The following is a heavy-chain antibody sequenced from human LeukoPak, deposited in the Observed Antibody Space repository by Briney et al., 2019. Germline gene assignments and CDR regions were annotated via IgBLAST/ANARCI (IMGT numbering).Heavy chain of an antibody. Sequence: SETLSLTCTVSGGSISSYYWGWIRQPPGKGLEWIGRIYTSGSTNYNPSLKSRVTMSVDTSKNQFSLKLSSVTAADTAVYYCARGRYYYGSGMGFDYWGQGTLVTVSS. CDR3: ARGRYYYGSGMGFDY. J-gene: IGHJ4*02. CDR2: IYTSGST. V-gene: IGHV4-4*07. D-gene: IGHD3-10*01. CDR1: GGSISSYY.